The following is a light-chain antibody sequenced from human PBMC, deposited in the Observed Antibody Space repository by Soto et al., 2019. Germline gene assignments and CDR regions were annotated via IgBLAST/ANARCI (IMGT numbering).Light chain of an antibody. CDR1: QSISSY. V-gene: IGKV1-39*01. Sequence: DIQMTQSPSSLSASVGDRVTITCRASQSISSYLNWYQQKPGKAPKLLIYKASTLKSGVPSRFSGSGSGTEFTLTISSLQPEDFATYYCQQSYNTPRTFGQGTKV. J-gene: IGKJ1*01. CDR2: KAS. CDR3: QQSYNTPRT.